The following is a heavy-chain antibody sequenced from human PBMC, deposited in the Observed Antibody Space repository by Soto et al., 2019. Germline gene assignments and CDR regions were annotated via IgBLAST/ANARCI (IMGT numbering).Heavy chain of an antibody. V-gene: IGHV3-23*01. Sequence: GGSLRLSCAASGFTFSSYAMSWVRQAPGKGLEWVSAISGSGGSTYYADSVKGRFTISSDNSKNTLYLQMNSLRAEDTAVYYCAKDLTYTNYYDSSGYYYGDAFDIWGQGTMVTVSS. D-gene: IGHD3-22*01. CDR3: AKDLTYTNYYDSSGYYYGDAFDI. CDR1: GFTFSSYA. J-gene: IGHJ3*02. CDR2: ISGSGGST.